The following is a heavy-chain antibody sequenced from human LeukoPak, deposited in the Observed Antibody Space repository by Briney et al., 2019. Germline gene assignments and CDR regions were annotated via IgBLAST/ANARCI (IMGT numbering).Heavy chain of an antibody. CDR2: IYSSGSI. CDR3: ARGLYGDYGLGY. D-gene: IGHD4-17*01. V-gene: IGHV4-4*07. CDR1: GGSISSYY. Sequence: SESLSLTCTVSGGSISSYYWSWIRQPAGKGLEWIGRIYSSGSINYNPSLKSLVTMSVDMPKNQFSLKLSSVTAADTAVYYCARGLYGDYGLGYWGQGTLVTVSS. J-gene: IGHJ4*02.